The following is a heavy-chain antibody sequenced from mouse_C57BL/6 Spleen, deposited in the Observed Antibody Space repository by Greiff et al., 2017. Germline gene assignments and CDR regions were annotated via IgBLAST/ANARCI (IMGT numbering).Heavy chain of an antibody. CDR2: ISDGGSYT. D-gene: IGHD1-1*01. V-gene: IGHV5-4*01. J-gene: IGHJ2*01. CDR3: ARERYYGSSYYFDY. Sequence: EVQVVESGGGLVKPGGSLKLSCAASGFTFSSYAMSWVRQTPEKRLEWVATISDGGSYTYYPDNVKGRFTISRDNAKNNLYLQMSHLKSEDTAMYYCARERYYGSSYYFDYWGQGTTLTVSS. CDR1: GFTFSSYA.